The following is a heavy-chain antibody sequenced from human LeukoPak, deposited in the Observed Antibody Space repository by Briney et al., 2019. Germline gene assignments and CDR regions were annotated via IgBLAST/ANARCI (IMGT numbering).Heavy chain of an antibody. D-gene: IGHD2-2*01. Sequence: SQTLSLNCAVSGGSISSGGYSWSWIRQPPGKGLEWIGYIYHSGSTYYNPSLKSRVTISVDRSKNQFSLKLSSVTAADTAVYYCASLAVVVPAAMIWGQGTLVTVSS. CDR3: ASLAVVVPAAMI. CDR1: GGSISSGGYS. CDR2: IYHSGST. V-gene: IGHV4-30-2*01. J-gene: IGHJ4*02.